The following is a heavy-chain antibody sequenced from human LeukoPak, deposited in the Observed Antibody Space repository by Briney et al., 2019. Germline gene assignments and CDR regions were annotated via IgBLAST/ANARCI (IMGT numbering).Heavy chain of an antibody. V-gene: IGHV3-48*03. CDR1: GFTFDDYG. D-gene: IGHD3-22*01. J-gene: IGHJ4*02. CDR2: ISSSGSTI. Sequence: GGSLRLSCAHSGFTFDDYGMSWVRQAPGKGLEWVSYISSSGSTIYYADSVKGRFTISRDNARNSLYLQMNSLRAEDTAVYYCARDNYDSSGPYYFDYWGQGTLVTVSS. CDR3: ARDNYDSSGPYYFDY.